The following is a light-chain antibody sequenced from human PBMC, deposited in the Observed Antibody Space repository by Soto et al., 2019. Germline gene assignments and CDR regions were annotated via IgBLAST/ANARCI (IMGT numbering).Light chain of an antibody. CDR3: QQYHSYSWT. CDR1: QSITTT. Sequence: DIQMTQSPSTLSASVGDRVTITCRASQSITTTLAWYQKQPGKAPKLLIYKASTLETGVPSRFSGSGSGREFTLTISSLQPDDFATYYCQQYHSYSWTFGQGTKVETK. J-gene: IGKJ1*01. CDR2: KAS. V-gene: IGKV1-5*03.